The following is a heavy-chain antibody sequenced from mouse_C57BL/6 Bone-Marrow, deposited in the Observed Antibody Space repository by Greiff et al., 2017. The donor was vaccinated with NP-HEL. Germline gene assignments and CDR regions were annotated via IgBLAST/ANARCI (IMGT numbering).Heavy chain of an antibody. Sequence: EVQLVESGGGLVQPGGSLKLSCAASGFTFSDYGMAWVRQAPRKGPEWVAFISNLAYSIYYADTVTGRFTISRENAKNTLYLEMSSLRSEDTAMYYCARQGDGYYDWYFDVWGTGTTVTVSS. V-gene: IGHV5-15*01. CDR2: ISNLAYSI. J-gene: IGHJ1*03. D-gene: IGHD2-3*01. CDR1: GFTFSDYG. CDR3: ARQGDGYYDWYFDV.